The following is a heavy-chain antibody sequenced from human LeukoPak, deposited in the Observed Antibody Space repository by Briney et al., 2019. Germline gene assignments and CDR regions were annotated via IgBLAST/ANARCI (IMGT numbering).Heavy chain of an antibody. CDR1: GFTFSSYG. V-gene: IGHV3-48*01. CDR2: ISSSTI. D-gene: IGHD5-12*01. Sequence: GGSLRLSCAASGFTFSSYGMHWVRQAPGKGLEWVSYISSSTIYYADSVKGRFTISRDNAKNSLYLQMNSLRAEDTAVYYCAREKWLRYYMDVWGKGTTVTVSS. J-gene: IGHJ6*03. CDR3: AREKWLRYYMDV.